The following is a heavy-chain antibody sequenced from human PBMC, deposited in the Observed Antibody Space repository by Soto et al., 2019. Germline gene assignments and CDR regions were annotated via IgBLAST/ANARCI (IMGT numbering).Heavy chain of an antibody. CDR2: IDYSGSS. V-gene: IGHV4-59*01. CDR1: GVSIGTDY. J-gene: IGHJ4*02. CDR3: ARRSCYGDSCPNDY. D-gene: IGHD2-15*01. Sequence: QVQLQESGPGLVKPSETLSLTCTVSGVSIGTDYWSWIRQPPGKGLEWIGHIDYSGSSNYNPSLRSRVTMSVDTSKSQFSLRLSSVTAADTAVFYCARRSCYGDSCPNDYWGQGTLVTVSS.